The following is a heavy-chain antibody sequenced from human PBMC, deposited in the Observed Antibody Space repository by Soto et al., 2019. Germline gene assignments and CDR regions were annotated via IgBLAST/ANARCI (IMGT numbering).Heavy chain of an antibody. CDR1: GYTFTNYA. Sequence: ASVKVSCKASGYTFTNYAIHWVRQAPGQRLEWMGWINAGNGHTKYSQKFQARVTITRDTSASTAYMELSSLRSEDTAVYYCARGGRYYYDSSGYFGFDYWGQGTLVTVSS. CDR3: ARGGRYYYDSSGYFGFDY. D-gene: IGHD3-22*01. J-gene: IGHJ4*02. CDR2: INAGNGHT. V-gene: IGHV1-3*01.